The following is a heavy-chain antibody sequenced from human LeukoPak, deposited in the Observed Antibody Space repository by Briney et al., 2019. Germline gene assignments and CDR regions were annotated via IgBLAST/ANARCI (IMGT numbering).Heavy chain of an antibody. D-gene: IGHD2-2*01. V-gene: IGHV2-5*01. Sequence: KDSGPTLVKPTQTLTLTCTFSGFSLSTSGVGLGWLRQPPGKALEWLVLIYWNDDKRYSPSLNSRLTITKDTSKKQVVLSMTNMDPVDTATYYCAHMYCSSITCPHYFDYWGQGTLVTVSS. CDR1: GFSLSTSGVG. J-gene: IGHJ4*02. CDR2: IYWNDDK. CDR3: AHMYCSSITCPHYFDY.